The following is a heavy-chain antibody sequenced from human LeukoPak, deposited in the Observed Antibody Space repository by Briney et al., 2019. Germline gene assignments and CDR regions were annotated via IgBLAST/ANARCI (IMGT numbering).Heavy chain of an antibody. J-gene: IGHJ4*02. CDR3: AKDSSVPYGITD. Sequence: PGGSLRLSCAASGFTFSSYGMHWVRQAPGKGLEWVAVVWYDGSNKYYADSVKGRFTISRDNSKNTLSLQMNSLRAEDTALYYCAKDSSVPYGITDWGQGTLVTVSS. CDR1: GFTFSSYG. D-gene: IGHD4-17*01. CDR2: VWYDGSNK. V-gene: IGHV3-33*06.